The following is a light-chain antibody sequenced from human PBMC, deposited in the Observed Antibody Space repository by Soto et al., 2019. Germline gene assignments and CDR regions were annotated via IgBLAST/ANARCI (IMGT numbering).Light chain of an antibody. CDR1: QSVSSN. J-gene: IGKJ1*01. CDR2: GAS. V-gene: IGKV3-15*01. Sequence: EIVMTQSPATLSVSPGESATLSCRASQSVSSNLAWYQQKPGQATRLLIYGASTRATGIPDRFSGSGSGTEFTLTISSLQSEDFAVYYCQQYNNWPPLFGQGTKVDIK. CDR3: QQYNNWPPL.